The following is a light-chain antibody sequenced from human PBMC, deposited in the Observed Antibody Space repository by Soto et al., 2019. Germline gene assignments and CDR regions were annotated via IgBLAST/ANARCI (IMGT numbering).Light chain of an antibody. V-gene: IGKV3D-15*01. CDR1: QSLSRN. J-gene: IGKJ3*01. CDR3: QHYNDWPPAFT. Sequence: EILMTQSPATLSVSPGERATLSCRASQSLSRNLAWYQQKPGQAPRLIIYGASTRASGIPARFSGSGSGTEFTLTISSLQSEDFALYYCQHYNDWPPAFTFRPGTKVDL. CDR2: GAS.